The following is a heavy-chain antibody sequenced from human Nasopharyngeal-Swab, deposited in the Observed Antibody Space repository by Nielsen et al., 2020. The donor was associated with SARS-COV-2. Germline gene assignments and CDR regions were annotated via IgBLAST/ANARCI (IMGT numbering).Heavy chain of an antibody. Sequence: SETLSPTCTASGAPISSGSYYWSWIRQPAGKGLEWIGRIYTSGSTNHNPSLKSRVTISVDTSKNQFSLKLSSVTAADTAVYYCARGRWDRYYYGMDVWGQGTTVTVSS. CDR2: IYTSGST. CDR3: ARGRWDRYYYGMDV. J-gene: IGHJ6*02. CDR1: GAPISSGSYY. V-gene: IGHV4-61*02. D-gene: IGHD1-26*01.